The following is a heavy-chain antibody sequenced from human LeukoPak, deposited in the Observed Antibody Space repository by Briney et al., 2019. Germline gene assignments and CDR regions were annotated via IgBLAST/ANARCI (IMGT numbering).Heavy chain of an antibody. Sequence: ASVKVSCKASGYTFTSYDINWVRQATGQGLEWMGWMNPNSGNTGYAQKFQGRVTITRDTSASTAYMELSSLRSEDTAVYYCARVMASRQWLVQGGYYYYGMDVWGQGTTVTVSS. V-gene: IGHV1-8*01. CDR3: ARVMASRQWLVQGGYYYYGMDV. J-gene: IGHJ6*02. D-gene: IGHD6-19*01. CDR2: MNPNSGNT. CDR1: GYTFTSYD.